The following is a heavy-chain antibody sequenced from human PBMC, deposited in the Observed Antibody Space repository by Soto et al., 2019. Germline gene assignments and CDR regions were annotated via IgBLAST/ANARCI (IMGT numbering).Heavy chain of an antibody. Sequence: PGGSLRLSCAASGFTFSSYSMNWVRQAPGKGLEWVSSISSSSSYIHYADSVKGRFTISRDNAKNSLYLQMNSLRAEDTAVYYCARASYYYDGSGYHGYWGQGTLVTVSS. CDR2: ISSSSSYI. J-gene: IGHJ4*02. CDR3: ARASYYYDGSGYHGY. V-gene: IGHV3-21*01. D-gene: IGHD3-22*01. CDR1: GFTFSSYS.